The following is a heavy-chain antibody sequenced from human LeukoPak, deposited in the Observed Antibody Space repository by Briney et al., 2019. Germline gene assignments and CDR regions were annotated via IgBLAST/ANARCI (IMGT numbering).Heavy chain of an antibody. J-gene: IGHJ4*02. V-gene: IGHV4-31*03. D-gene: IGHD2-2*01. CDR1: GGSISSGGYY. CDR2: IYYSGGT. Sequence: SQTLSLTCTVSGGSISSGGYYWSWIRQHPGKGLEWIGYIYYSGGTYYNPSLKSRVTISVDTSKNQFSLKLSSVTAADTAVYYCARETVVVPAAIDYWGQGTLVTVSS. CDR3: ARETVVVPAAIDY.